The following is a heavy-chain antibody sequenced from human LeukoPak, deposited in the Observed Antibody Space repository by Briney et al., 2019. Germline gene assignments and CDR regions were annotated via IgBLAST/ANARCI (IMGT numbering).Heavy chain of an antibody. J-gene: IGHJ4*02. V-gene: IGHV3-7*01. D-gene: IGHD1-26*01. Sequence: AGGSLRLSCAASGFTFSSYWMSWVRQAPGKGLEWVANIKQDGSEKYYVDPVKGRFTISRDNAKNSLYLQMNSLRAEDTAVYYCARGPDSGSYYTVTYYFDDWGQGTLVTVSS. CDR2: IKQDGSEK. CDR1: GFTFSSYW. CDR3: ARGPDSGSYYTVTYYFDD.